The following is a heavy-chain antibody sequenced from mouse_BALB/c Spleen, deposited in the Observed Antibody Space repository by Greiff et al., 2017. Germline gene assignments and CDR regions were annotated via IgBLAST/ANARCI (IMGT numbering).Heavy chain of an antibody. CDR2: ISSGSSTI. CDR1: GFTFSSFG. J-gene: IGHJ1*01. Sequence: DVMLVESGGGLVQPGGSRKLSCAASGFTFSSFGMHWVRQAPEKGLEWVAYISSGSSTIYYADTVKGRFTISRDNPKNTLFLQMTSLRSEDTAMYYCARSGTTTVVDWYFDVWGAGTTVTVSS. D-gene: IGHD1-1*01. V-gene: IGHV5-17*02. CDR3: ARSGTTTVVDWYFDV.